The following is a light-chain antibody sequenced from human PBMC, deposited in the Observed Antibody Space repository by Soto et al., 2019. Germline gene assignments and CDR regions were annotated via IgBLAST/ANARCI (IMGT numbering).Light chain of an antibody. CDR1: QSVSSSY. V-gene: IGKV3-20*01. Sequence: EIVLTQSPGTLSLSPGERATLYCRASQSVSSSYLAWYQQKPGQAPRLLIYGASSRATGIPDRYSGSGSVTDFTLTISRLEPEDFAVYYCQQDYNLPIVFCQGTRLEI. CDR2: GAS. CDR3: QQDYNLPIV. J-gene: IGKJ5*01.